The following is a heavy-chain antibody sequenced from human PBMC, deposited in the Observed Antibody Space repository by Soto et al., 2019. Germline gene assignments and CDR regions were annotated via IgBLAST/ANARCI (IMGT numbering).Heavy chain of an antibody. Sequence: SGPTLVNPTETLTLTCTFSGFSLTSPGMSVSWIRQSPGKALEWLALIERDDDDKYYSTSLKTRLTISKDTRKNQVVLTMANMEPADTATYYCARSIRGPRRFNGMDVWGQGTTVTVSS. V-gene: IGHV2-70*13. CDR3: ARSIRGPRRFNGMDV. CDR2: IERDDDDK. J-gene: IGHJ6*02. D-gene: IGHD1-20*01. CDR1: GFSLTSPGMS.